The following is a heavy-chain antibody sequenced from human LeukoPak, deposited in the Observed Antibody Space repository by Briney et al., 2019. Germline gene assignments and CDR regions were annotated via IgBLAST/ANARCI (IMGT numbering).Heavy chain of an antibody. D-gene: IGHD2-2*01. CDR3: ATPVVGAGEAFDI. J-gene: IGHJ3*02. CDR1: GGTFSSYA. V-gene: IGHV1-69*05. CDR2: IIPIFGTA. Sequence: ASVKVSCKAYGGTFSSYAISWVRQAPGQGLEWMGRIIPIFGTANYAQKFQGRVTITTDESTSTAYMELSSLRSEDTAVYYCATPVVGAGEAFDIWGQGTMVTVSS.